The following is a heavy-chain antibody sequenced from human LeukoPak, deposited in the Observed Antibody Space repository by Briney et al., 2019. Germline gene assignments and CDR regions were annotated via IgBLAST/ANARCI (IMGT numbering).Heavy chain of an antibody. J-gene: IGHJ5*02. Sequence: SQTLSLTCTVSGGSVSSGGYYWSWIRQHPGKGLEWIGYIYYSGSTYYNPSLKSRVTISVDTSKNQFSLKLSSVTAADTAVYYCANYGSGSYRFDPWGQGTLVTVSS. D-gene: IGHD3-10*01. CDR2: IYYSGST. V-gene: IGHV4-31*03. CDR1: GGSVSSGGYY. CDR3: ANYGSGSYRFDP.